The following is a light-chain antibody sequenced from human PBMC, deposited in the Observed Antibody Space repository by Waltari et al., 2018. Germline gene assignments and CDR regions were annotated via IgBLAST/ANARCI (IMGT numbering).Light chain of an antibody. Sequence: QSALTQPPSASGSPGQSVTISCTGTSSDIGGDNYVSWYQQHPGKAPKLMLYEVNKRPSGVPDRFSGSKSGNTASLTVSGLQAEDEADYYCSSYAGSNNYVVFGGGTKLTVL. CDR1: SSDIGGDNY. CDR2: EVN. CDR3: SSYAGSNNYVV. V-gene: IGLV2-8*01. J-gene: IGLJ2*01.